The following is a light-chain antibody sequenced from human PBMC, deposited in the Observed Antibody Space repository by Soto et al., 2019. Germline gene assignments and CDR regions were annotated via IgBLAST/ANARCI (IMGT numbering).Light chain of an antibody. CDR2: AAS. V-gene: IGKV1-39*01. CDR1: QSISSY. Sequence: DIQMTQSPSSLSASVRDRVTITCRASQSISSYLNWYQQKPGKAPKLLIYAASSLQSGVPSRFSGSGSGTDFTLTITSLQPEDSATYYCQQRNSYPRTFGQGTKVDIK. J-gene: IGKJ2*01. CDR3: QQRNSYPRT.